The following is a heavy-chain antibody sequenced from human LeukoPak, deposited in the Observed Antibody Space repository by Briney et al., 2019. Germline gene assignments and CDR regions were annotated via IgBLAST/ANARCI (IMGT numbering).Heavy chain of an antibody. V-gene: IGHV3-21*01. J-gene: IGHJ4*02. CDR3: ARDAMVRGVIGDY. CDR2: ISSSSSYI. D-gene: IGHD3-10*01. Sequence: GRSLRLSCAASGFTFSSYGMHWVRQAPGKGLEWVSSISSSSSYIYYADSVKGRFTISRDNAKNSLYLQMNSLRAEDTAVYYCARDAMVRGVIGDYWGQGTLVTVSS. CDR1: GFTFSSYG.